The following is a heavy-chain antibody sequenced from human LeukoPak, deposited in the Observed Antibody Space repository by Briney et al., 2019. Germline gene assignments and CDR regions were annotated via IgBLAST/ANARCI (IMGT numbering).Heavy chain of an antibody. J-gene: IGHJ4*02. Sequence: GGSLRLSCAASGFTFSSYGMHWVRQAPGKGLEWVAFIRYDGSNKYYADSVKGRFTISRDNPKNTLYLQMNSLRAEDTAVYYCAMMSIAARPLDYWGQGTLVTVSS. CDR1: GFTFSSYG. CDR3: AMMSIAARPLDY. D-gene: IGHD6-6*01. V-gene: IGHV3-30*02. CDR2: IRYDGSNK.